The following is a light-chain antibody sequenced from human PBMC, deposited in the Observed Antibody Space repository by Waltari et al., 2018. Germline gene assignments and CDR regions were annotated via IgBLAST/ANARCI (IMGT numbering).Light chain of an antibody. J-gene: IGKJ1*01. V-gene: IGKV3-20*01. CDR2: GAS. CDR1: QSVSSSY. Sequence: EIVLTQSPGTLSLSPGERATLSCRASQSVSSSYLALYQQKPGQAPRLLIYGASSRATGIPDRVSGSGSGTDFTLTISRLEPEDFAVYYCQQYGSSPRTFGQGTKVEIK. CDR3: QQYGSSPRT.